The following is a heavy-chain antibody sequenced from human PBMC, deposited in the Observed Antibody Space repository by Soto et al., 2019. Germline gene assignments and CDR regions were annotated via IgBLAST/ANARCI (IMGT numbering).Heavy chain of an antibody. CDR1: GFTFSSYA. V-gene: IGHV3-30-3*01. CDR2: ISYDGSNK. J-gene: IGHJ4*02. D-gene: IGHD2-8*01. CDR3: ARDMYSPIIVLMVYAMAGFDY. Sequence: QVQLVESGGGVVQSGRYLRLSCAASGFTFSSYAMHWVRQAPGKGLEWVAVISYDGSNKYYADSVKGRFTISRDNSKNTLYLQMNSLRAEDTAVYYCARDMYSPIIVLMVYAMAGFDYWGQGTLVTVSS.